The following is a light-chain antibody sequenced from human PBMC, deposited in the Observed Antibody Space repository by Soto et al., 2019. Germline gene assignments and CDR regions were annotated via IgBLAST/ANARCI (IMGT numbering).Light chain of an antibody. CDR2: DDS. J-gene: IGLJ1*01. V-gene: IGLV3-21*02. CDR3: QVWDRSSNQYV. Sequence: SYELTQPPSVSVAPGQTAKITCGGGNIESTGVHWYQQKPGQAPVLVVHDDSDRPSEIPGRFSGSNSGDTATLTISRVEAGDEADYYCQVWDRSSNQYVFGAGTKLTVL. CDR1: NIESTG.